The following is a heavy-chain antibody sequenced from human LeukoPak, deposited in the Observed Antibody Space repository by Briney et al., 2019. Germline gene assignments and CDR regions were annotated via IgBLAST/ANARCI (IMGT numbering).Heavy chain of an antibody. J-gene: IGHJ4*02. D-gene: IGHD1-26*01. V-gene: IGHV1-2*02. CDR2: INPNSGGT. CDR3: ASGGGPIVGANGEEY. Sequence: ASVKVSCKASGYTFTGYYMHWVRQAPGQGLEWMGWINPNSGGTNYAQKFQGRVTMTRDTSISTAYMELSRLRSDDTAVYYCASGGGPIVGANGEEYWGQGTLVTVSS. CDR1: GYTFTGYY.